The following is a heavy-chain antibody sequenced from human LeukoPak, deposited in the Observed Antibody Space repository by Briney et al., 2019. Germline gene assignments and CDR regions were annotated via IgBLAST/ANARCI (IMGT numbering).Heavy chain of an antibody. V-gene: IGHV4-34*01. Sequence: SETLSLTCAVYGGSFSGYYWSWIRQPPGKGLEWIGEINHSGSTNYNPSLKSRVTISVDTSKNQFSLKLSSVTAVDTAVYYCARNRMWGPPSYWGQGTLVTVSS. J-gene: IGHJ4*02. D-gene: IGHD3-16*01. CDR1: GGSFSGYY. CDR3: ARNRMWGPPSY. CDR2: INHSGST.